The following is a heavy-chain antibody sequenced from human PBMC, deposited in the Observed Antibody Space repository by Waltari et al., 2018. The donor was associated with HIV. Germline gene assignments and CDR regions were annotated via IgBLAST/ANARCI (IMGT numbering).Heavy chain of an antibody. D-gene: IGHD3-16*01. CDR2: ISGRGGGT. CDR1: GFTFSSYA. Sequence: EVQLVESGGGLVQPGGSLRLSCAASGFTFSSYAMSWVRQAPGGGLEWGSGISGRGGGTNYADSVKGRFTISRDNSKNTLYLQMNSLRVEDTAVYYCAKDLVGEHNYWGQGTLVTVSS. V-gene: IGHV3-23*04. J-gene: IGHJ4*02. CDR3: AKDLVGEHNY.